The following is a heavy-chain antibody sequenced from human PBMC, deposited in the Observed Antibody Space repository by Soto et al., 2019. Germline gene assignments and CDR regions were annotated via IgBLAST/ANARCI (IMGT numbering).Heavy chain of an antibody. CDR1: GGSISSGNYY. V-gene: IGHV4-61*01. D-gene: IGHD3-10*01. CDR2: IYYSGST. CDR3: ARGDPLLWFGEKVYYGMDV. Sequence: SETLSLTCTVSGGSISSGNYYWSWIRQPPGKGLEWIGYIYYSGSTNYNPSLKSRVTISVDTSKNQFSLKLSSVTAADTAVYYCARGDPLLWFGEKVYYGMDVWGQGTTVTVSS. J-gene: IGHJ6*02.